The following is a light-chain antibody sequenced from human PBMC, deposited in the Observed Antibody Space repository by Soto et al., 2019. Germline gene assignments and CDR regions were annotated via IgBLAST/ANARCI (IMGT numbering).Light chain of an antibody. CDR2: GAS. CDR1: QSVSSGY. Sequence: EIVLTQSPGTLSLSLGERATLSCRASQSVSSGYLAWYQQKHGQAPRLLIYGASSRTLGTPDRFSGSGSGTDFTLTISRLEPEDFAVYYCQHYGDSPTFGQGTKVEIK. V-gene: IGKV3-20*01. J-gene: IGKJ1*01. CDR3: QHYGDSPT.